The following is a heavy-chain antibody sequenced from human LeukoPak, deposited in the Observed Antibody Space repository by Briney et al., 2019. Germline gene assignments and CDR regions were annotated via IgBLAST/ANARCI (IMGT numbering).Heavy chain of an antibody. CDR2: IYYTGTT. J-gene: IGHJ6*02. D-gene: IGHD5-24*01. CDR1: GGSFTTYY. Sequence: PSETLSLTCTVSGGSFTTYYWSWIRQPPGKGLEWIGYIYYTGTTNYNPSLKSRVTISLDTSKNQFSLRLSSVTAADTAVYYCARLGYKASLDYYYYGMDVWGQGTTVTVSS. V-gene: IGHV4-59*01. CDR3: ARLGYKASLDYYYYGMDV.